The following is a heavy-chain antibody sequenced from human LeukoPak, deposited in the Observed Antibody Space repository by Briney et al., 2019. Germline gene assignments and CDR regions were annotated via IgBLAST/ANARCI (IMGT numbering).Heavy chain of an antibody. Sequence: GGSLRLSCAASGFTFSSYGMHWVRQAPGKGLEWVAVISYDGSNKYYADSVKGRFTISRDNSKNTLYLQMNSLRAEDTAVYYCARDRVGATDYFDYWGQGTLVTVSS. J-gene: IGHJ4*02. V-gene: IGHV3-30*03. CDR2: ISYDGSNK. CDR1: GFTFSSYG. CDR3: ARDRVGATDYFDY. D-gene: IGHD1-26*01.